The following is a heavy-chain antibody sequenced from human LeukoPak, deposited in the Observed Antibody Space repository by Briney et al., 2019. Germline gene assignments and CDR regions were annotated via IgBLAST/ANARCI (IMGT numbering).Heavy chain of an antibody. CDR3: ARVPSNYKSGYFDY. CDR1: GFTVSSNY. D-gene: IGHD4-11*01. Sequence: GGSLRLSCAASGFTVSSNYMSWVRQAPGKGLEWVSVIYSGGSTYYADSVEGRFTISRDNSKNTLYLQMNSLRAEDTAVYYCARVPSNYKSGYFDYWGQGTLVTVSS. V-gene: IGHV3-66*01. J-gene: IGHJ4*02. CDR2: IYSGGST.